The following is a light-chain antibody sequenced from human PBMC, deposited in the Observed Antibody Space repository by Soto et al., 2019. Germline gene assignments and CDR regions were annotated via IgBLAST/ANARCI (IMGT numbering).Light chain of an antibody. CDR1: SSDVGSYNY. CDR3: SSYTGTNTRVV. V-gene: IGLV2-14*01. CDR2: EVN. J-gene: IGLJ2*01. Sequence: QSALTQPASVSGSPGQSITISCTGTSSDVGSYNYVSWYQQHPGKAPKLMFYEVNNRPSGVSNRFSGSKSGNTASLTISGLQAEDEADYYCSSYTGTNTRVVFGGGTKVTVL.